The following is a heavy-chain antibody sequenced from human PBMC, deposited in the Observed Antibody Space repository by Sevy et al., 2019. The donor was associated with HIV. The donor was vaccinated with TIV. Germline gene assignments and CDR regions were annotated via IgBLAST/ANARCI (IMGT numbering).Heavy chain of an antibody. J-gene: IGHJ5*02. CDR1: GGSMSSGGYY. CDR2: IYYSGST. CDR3: ARVMVRGVMWFDP. V-gene: IGHV4-31*03. Sequence: SETLSLTCTVSGGSMSSGGYYWSWIRQHPGKGLEWIGYIYYSGSTYYDPSLKSRVTISVDTSKNQFSLKLSSVTAADTAVYYCARVMVRGVMWFDPWGQGTLVTVSS. D-gene: IGHD3-10*01.